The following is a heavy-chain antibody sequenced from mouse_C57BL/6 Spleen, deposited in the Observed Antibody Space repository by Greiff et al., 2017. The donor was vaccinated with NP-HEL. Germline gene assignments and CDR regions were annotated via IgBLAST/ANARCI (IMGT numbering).Heavy chain of an antibody. J-gene: IGHJ3*01. V-gene: IGHV5-9*01. CDR2: ISGGGGNT. D-gene: IGHD1-1*01. CDR1: GFTFSSYT. Sequence: EVKLMESGGGLVKPGGSLKLSCAASGFTFSSYTMSWVRQTPEKRLEWVATISGGGGNTYYPDSVKGRFTISRDNAKNTLYLQMSSLRSEDTALYYCASREDYGSSSFAYWGQGTLVTVSA. CDR3: ASREDYGSSSFAY.